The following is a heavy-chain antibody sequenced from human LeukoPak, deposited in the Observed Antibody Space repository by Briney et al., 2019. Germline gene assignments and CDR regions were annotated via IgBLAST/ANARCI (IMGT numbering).Heavy chain of an antibody. D-gene: IGHD1-7*01. CDR1: GFTFSSYG. V-gene: IGHV3-30*02. Sequence: GGSLRLSCAASGFTFSSYGMHWVRQAPGKGLEWVAFIRYDGSNKYYADSVKGRFTISRDNPKNTLYLQMNSLRAEDTAVYYCAKDAGWNYLHGYYFDYWGQGTLVTVSS. CDR3: AKDAGWNYLHGYYFDY. J-gene: IGHJ4*02. CDR2: IRYDGSNK.